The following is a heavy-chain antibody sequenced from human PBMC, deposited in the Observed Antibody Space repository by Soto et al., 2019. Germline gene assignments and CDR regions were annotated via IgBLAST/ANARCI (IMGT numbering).Heavy chain of an antibody. V-gene: IGHV4-34*01. J-gene: IGHJ6*02. CDR1: GGSFSGYY. Sequence: SETLSLTCAVYGGSFSGYYWSWIRQPPGKGLEWIGEINHSGSTNYNPSLKSRATLSVDATKRQFFLKVSSVTAADTAVYYCAGRREYCSSTSSHRGNYYYYYGMDVWGQGTTVTVSS. CDR2: INHSGST. D-gene: IGHD2-2*01. CDR3: AGRREYCSSTSSHRGNYYYYYGMDV.